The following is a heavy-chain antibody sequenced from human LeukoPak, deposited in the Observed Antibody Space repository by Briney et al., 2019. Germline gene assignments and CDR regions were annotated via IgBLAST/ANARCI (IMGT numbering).Heavy chain of an antibody. CDR3: ARGYDVGDYVPFNY. Sequence: SVKVSCKASGGTFSSYTVTWVRQAPGQGLEWMGGIIPILRSTNFAQKFQGRVTITADELTSSVYMEMSSLTSEDTAVYYCARGYDVGDYVPFNYWGQGTPVTVSS. V-gene: IGHV1-69*16. D-gene: IGHD4-17*01. CDR1: GGTFSSYT. J-gene: IGHJ4*02. CDR2: IIPILRST.